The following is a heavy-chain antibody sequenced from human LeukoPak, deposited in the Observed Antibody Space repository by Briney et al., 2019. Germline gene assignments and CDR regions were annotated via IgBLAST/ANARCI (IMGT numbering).Heavy chain of an antibody. CDR2: TCGSGGNT. Sequence: GGSLRLSCAASGFTFTSYAMSWVRQAPGMGLEWVSATCGSGGNTYYADSVKGRFTISRDNSKNTLYLQMNSLRAEDTAVYYCAKAPLQDSYYYYGMDVWGQGTTVTVSS. D-gene: IGHD4-11*01. J-gene: IGHJ6*02. CDR1: GFTFTSYA. CDR3: AKAPLQDSYYYYGMDV. V-gene: IGHV3-23*01.